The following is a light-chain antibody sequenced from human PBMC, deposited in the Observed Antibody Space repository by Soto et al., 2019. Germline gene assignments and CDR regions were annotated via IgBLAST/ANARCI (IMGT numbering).Light chain of an antibody. CDR1: QSVLYSGNNKNH. V-gene: IGKV4-1*01. Sequence: DRVMTQSPESLAVSLGERATINCKCSQSVLYSGNNKNHLAWYQQKPGQPPKLLISWASTRESGVPDRFSGSGYGTDFTLSINSLQAEDVAVYYCQQYYSPPYSFGQGTKLEI. J-gene: IGKJ2*03. CDR3: QQYYSPPYS. CDR2: WAS.